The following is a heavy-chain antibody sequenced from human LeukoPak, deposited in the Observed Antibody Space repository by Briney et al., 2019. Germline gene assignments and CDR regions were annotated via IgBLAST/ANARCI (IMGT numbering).Heavy chain of an antibody. D-gene: IGHD5-12*01. J-gene: IGHJ4*02. Sequence: PGGSLRLSCAASGFTFSSYAMSWVRQAPGKGLEWIGEVYHSGSTNNNPSLKSRVTISIDKSKHQFSLKLTSVTAADTAVYYCARHRWGPYSGYEGDYFDYWGQGTLVTVSS. CDR2: VYHSGST. V-gene: IGHV4-4*02. CDR1: GFTFSSYAM. CDR3: ARHRWGPYSGYEGDYFDY.